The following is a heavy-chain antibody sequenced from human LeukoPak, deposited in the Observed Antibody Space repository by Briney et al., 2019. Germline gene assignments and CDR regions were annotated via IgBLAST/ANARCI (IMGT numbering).Heavy chain of an antibody. J-gene: IGHJ4*02. CDR2: INTNTGNP. V-gene: IGHV7-4-1*02. D-gene: IGHD3-22*01. Sequence: GASVKVSCKASGYTFTSYAMNWVRQAPGQGLEWMGWINTNTGNPTYAQGFTGRFVFSLDTSVSTAYLQISSLKAEDTAVYYCARDNHYYDSSGLYYFDYWGQGTLVTVSS. CDR1: GYTFTSYA. CDR3: ARDNHYYDSSGLYYFDY.